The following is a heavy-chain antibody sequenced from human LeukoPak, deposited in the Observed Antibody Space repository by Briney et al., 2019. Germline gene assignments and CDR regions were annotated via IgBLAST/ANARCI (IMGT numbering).Heavy chain of an antibody. CDR2: IIPIFGTA. V-gene: IGHV1-69*13. CDR3: ARDAEYQLLYDYYYYMDV. D-gene: IGHD2-2*02. J-gene: IGHJ6*03. Sequence: SVKVSCKASGYTFSRYYIHWVRQAPGQGLEWMGGIIPIFGTANYAQKFQGRVTITADESTSTAYMELSSLRSEDTAVYYCARDAEYQLLYDYYYYMDVWGKGTTVTVSS. CDR1: GYTFSRYY.